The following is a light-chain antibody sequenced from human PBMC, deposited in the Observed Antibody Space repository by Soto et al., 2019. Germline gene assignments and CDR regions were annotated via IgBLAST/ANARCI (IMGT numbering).Light chain of an antibody. Sequence: EMVLTQSPGTLSLSPGERATLFCRASQSVSSTYLAWYQQKPAQAPRLLIYGASTRATGIPDRFSGSGSGTDFTLTIGRLEPEDFAVYYCQQYDSSPLTFGQGTRVEIK. J-gene: IGKJ1*01. CDR2: GAS. V-gene: IGKV3-20*01. CDR1: QSVSSTY. CDR3: QQYDSSPLT.